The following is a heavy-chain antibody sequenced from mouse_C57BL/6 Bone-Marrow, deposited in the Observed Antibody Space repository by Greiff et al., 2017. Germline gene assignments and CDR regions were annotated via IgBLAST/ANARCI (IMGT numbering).Heavy chain of an antibody. CDR2: ISNLAYSI. Sequence: EVKVVESGGGLVQPGGSLKFSCAASGFTFSDYGMAWVRQAPRQGPEWVAFISNLAYSINYADTVTGLFTITRENAKNTLYLQKSSLSSEDTAMYYCARDDYEGYWYFDVWGTGPTVTVSS. CDR1: GFTFSDYG. CDR3: ARDDYEGYWYFDV. J-gene: IGHJ1*03. V-gene: IGHV5-15*01. D-gene: IGHD2-4*01.